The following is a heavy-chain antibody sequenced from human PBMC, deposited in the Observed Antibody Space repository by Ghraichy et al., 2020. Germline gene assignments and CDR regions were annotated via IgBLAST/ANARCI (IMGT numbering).Heavy chain of an antibody. CDR1: GFTFRNFW. D-gene: IGHD1-26*01. V-gene: IGHV3-74*01. CDR3: ASDLSGRSGS. Sequence: ETLSLTCAASGFTFRNFWMHWVRQVPGKGLVWVSRMNEDGTITTYADSVKGRFTISRDNAKNTLYLQMNSLRVDDSAVYYCASDLSGRSGSWGQGTLVTVSS. CDR2: MNEDGTIT. J-gene: IGHJ5*02.